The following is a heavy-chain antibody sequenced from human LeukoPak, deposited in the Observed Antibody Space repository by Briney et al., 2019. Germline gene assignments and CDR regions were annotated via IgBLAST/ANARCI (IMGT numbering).Heavy chain of an antibody. V-gene: IGHV4-59*01. CDR3: ARANWNLFSIDY. D-gene: IGHD1-1*01. J-gene: IGHJ4*02. CDR1: GGSISSYY. Sequence: TSETLSLTCTVSGGSISSYYWSWIRQPPGKGLEWIGYIYYSGSTNYNPSLKSRVTISVDTSKNQFSLKLSSVTAADTAVYYCARANWNLFSIDYWGQGTLVTVSS. CDR2: IYYSGST.